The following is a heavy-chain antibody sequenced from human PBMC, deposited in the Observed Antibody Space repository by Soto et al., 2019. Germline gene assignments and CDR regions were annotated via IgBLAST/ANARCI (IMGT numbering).Heavy chain of an antibody. J-gene: IGHJ4*02. CDR2: MNPNSSNT. CDR3: ASSCSGWYLY. V-gene: IGHV1-8*01. D-gene: IGHD6-19*01. CDR1: GYTFTSYD. Sequence: QVQLVQSGAEVKKPGASVKVSCKASGYTFTSYDINWVRQATGQGLEWMGWMNPNSSNTGYAQKFQCRVTMNKNNSIITAYIELSSVRSEDTALYYSASSCSGWYLYWGQGTLVTVSS.